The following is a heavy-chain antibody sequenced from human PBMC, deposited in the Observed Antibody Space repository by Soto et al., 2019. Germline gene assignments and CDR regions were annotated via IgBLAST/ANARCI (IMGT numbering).Heavy chain of an antibody. CDR3: ARTTAVPNTLRSRYFFDY. Sequence: SETLSLTCTVSGGSISSSSYYWGWIRQPPGKGLEWIGSIYYSGSTYYNPSLKSRVIISVDLSKNQFSLRLSSVTTADTALYYCARTTAVPNTLRSRYFFDYWGQGTLVTVSS. D-gene: IGHD4-17*01. CDR2: IYYSGST. CDR1: GGSISSSSYY. V-gene: IGHV4-39*07. J-gene: IGHJ4*02.